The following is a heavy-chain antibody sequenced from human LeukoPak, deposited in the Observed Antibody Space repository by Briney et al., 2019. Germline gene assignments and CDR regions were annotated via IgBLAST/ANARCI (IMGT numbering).Heavy chain of an antibody. CDR2: INHSGST. Sequence: SETLSLTCAVYGGSFSGYYWSWIRQPPGKGLEWIGEINHSGSTNYNPSLKSRVTISVDTSKNQFSLKLSSVTAADTAVCYCARGVGYYDFWSGYSPNFDYWGQGTLVTVSS. CDR3: ARGVGYYDFWSGYSPNFDY. V-gene: IGHV4-34*01. D-gene: IGHD3-3*01. J-gene: IGHJ4*02. CDR1: GGSFSGYY.